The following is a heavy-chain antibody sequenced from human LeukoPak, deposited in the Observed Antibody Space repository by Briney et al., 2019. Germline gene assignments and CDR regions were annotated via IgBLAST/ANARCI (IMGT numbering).Heavy chain of an antibody. CDR2: INPSGGST. J-gene: IGHJ3*02. CDR1: GYTFTSYY. D-gene: IGHD1-26*01. CDR3: ASNVGATHDAFDI. V-gene: IGHV1-46*01. Sequence: ASVKVSCEASGYTFTSYYMHWVRQAPGQGLEWMGIINPSGGSTSYAQKFQGRVTMTRDMSTSTVYMELSSLRSEDTAVYYCASNVGATHDAFDIWGQGTMVTVSS.